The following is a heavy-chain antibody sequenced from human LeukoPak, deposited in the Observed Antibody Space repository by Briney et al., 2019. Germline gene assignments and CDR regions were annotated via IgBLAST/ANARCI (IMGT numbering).Heavy chain of an antibody. V-gene: IGHV4-59*08. D-gene: IGHD2-2*01. Sequence: SETLSLTCTVSGGSISSYYWSWIRQSPGKGLECIGYIHYTGSTNYNPSLKSRVTISVETSKNQFSLTLSSVTAADTAVYYCARVARCTSCFDVDYWGQGALVTVSS. CDR1: GGSISSYY. CDR3: ARVARCTSCFDVDY. J-gene: IGHJ4*02. CDR2: IHYTGST.